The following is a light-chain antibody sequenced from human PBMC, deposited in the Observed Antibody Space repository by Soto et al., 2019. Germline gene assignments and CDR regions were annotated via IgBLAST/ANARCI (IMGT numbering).Light chain of an antibody. CDR1: QGIRND. Sequence: AIQMTQSPSSLSASVGDRVTITCRASQGIRNDLGWYQQKPGKAPKLLIYAASSSQSGVPSRFSGTGSGTDFTLTISSLQPEDFATYYCLQDHNYPLTLGQGTKVDIK. V-gene: IGKV1-6*01. CDR3: LQDHNYPLT. J-gene: IGKJ1*01. CDR2: AAS.